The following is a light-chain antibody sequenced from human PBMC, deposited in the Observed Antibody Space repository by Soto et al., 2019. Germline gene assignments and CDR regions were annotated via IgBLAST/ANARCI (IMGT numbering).Light chain of an antibody. V-gene: IGLV3-1*01. CDR1: KLGDKY. J-gene: IGLJ3*02. CDR2: QDA. CDR3: QAWDSGSVV. Sequence: SYELIQPPSVSVSPGQTASITCSGDKLGDKYVCWYQQKPGQSPVLIICQDAERPSGIPERFSGSSSGKTATLIISGTQATDEAAYYCQAWDSGSVVFGGGTKVTVL.